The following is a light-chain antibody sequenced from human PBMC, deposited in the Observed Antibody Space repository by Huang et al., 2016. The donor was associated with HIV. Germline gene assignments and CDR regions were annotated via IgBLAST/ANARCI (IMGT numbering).Light chain of an antibody. CDR3: QQRSNWPPEGT. CDR1: QSISSY. CDR2: DAS. J-gene: IGKJ1*01. Sequence: EIVLTQSPATLSLSPGESATLSCRASQSISSYLAWYQQKPGQAPRLLIDDASNRATGVPARFSGSGSGTDFTLTISSLEPEDFAVYYCQQRSNWPPEGTFGQGTKVEIK. V-gene: IGKV3-11*01.